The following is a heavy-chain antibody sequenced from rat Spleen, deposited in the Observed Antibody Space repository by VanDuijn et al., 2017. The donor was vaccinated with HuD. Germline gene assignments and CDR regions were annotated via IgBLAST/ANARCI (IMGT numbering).Heavy chain of an antibody. CDR1: GFTFNNYW. Sequence: EVQLVESGGGLVQPGRSLKLSCVASGFTFNNYWMTWIRQAPGKGLEWVAAISPSGGTTYYRDSVKGRFTVSRDNAKSTLYLQMDSLRSEDTANYYCGRTSLQWFRMDAWGQGTSLTVSS. D-gene: IGHD1-1*01. CDR2: ISPSGGTT. CDR3: GRTSLQWFRMDA. J-gene: IGHJ4*01. V-gene: IGHV5-31*01.